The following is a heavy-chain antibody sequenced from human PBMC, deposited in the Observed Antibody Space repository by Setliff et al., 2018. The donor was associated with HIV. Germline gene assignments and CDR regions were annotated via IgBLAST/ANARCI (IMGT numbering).Heavy chain of an antibody. V-gene: IGHV4-59*05. CDR1: GGSITSNY. Sequence: PSETLSLTCTVSGGSITSNYWGWIRQPPGKALEWIGSIHYSGTTYYNPSLKSRVTISVDTSKNQFSLKLSSVTAADTAVYYCAHYYYDTSGQPFDYWGQGTLVTVSS. CDR2: IHYSGTT. D-gene: IGHD3-22*01. CDR3: AHYYYDTSGQPFDY. J-gene: IGHJ4*02.